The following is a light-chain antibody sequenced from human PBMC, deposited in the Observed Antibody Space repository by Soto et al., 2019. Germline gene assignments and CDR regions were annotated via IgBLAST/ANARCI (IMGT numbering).Light chain of an antibody. V-gene: IGLV1-40*01. CDR2: GNS. J-gene: IGLJ1*01. CDR3: QSYDSSLSAYV. Sequence: QAVVTQPPSVSGAPGQRVTISCTGSSSNIGAGYDVHWYQQLPGTAPKLLIYGNSNRPSGVPDRFSGSKSGTSASLAITGLQAEDEADYYCQSYDSSLSAYVFGTGTKLPS. CDR1: SSNIGAGYD.